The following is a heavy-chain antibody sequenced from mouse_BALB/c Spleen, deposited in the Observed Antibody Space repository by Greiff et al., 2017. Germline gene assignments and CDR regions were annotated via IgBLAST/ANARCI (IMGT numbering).Heavy chain of an antibody. CDR1: GYTFTNYW. D-gene: IGHD1-2*01. CDR2: IYPGGGDT. Sequence: VQLQESGAELVRPGTSVKISCTASGYTFTNYWLGWVKQRPGHGLEWIGDIYPGGGDTNYNEKFKGKATLTADTSSSTAYMQLSSLTSEDSAVYYCAREGNYGPWFAYWGQGTLVTVSA. CDR3: AREGNYGPWFAY. V-gene: IGHV1-63*02. J-gene: IGHJ3*01.